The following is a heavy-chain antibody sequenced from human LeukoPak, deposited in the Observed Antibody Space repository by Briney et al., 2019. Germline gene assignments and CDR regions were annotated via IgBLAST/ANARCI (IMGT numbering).Heavy chain of an antibody. Sequence: GGSLRLSYAASGFTFDSYSMHWVRQAPGKGLEWVSAISGTISGSDGSTYYADSVKGRFTISRDNSRNTLYLQMNSLRTDDTAVYYCARRWSFDDWGRGTLVTVSS. CDR2: ISGTISGSDGST. J-gene: IGHJ4*02. D-gene: IGHD6-13*01. CDR3: ARRWSFDD. V-gene: IGHV3-23*01. CDR1: GFTFDSYS.